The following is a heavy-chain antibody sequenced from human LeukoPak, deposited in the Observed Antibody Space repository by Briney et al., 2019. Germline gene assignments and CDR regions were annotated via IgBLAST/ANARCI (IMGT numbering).Heavy chain of an antibody. D-gene: IGHD5-12*01. CDR1: GGSISSYY. Sequence: PSETLSLTCTVSGGSISSYYWSWIRQPPGKGLEWIGYIYCSGSTNYNPSLKSRVTISVDTSKNQFSLKLSSVTAADTAVYYCARDGGYSGYDYPYNWFDPWGQGTLVTVSS. V-gene: IGHV4-59*01. CDR2: IYCSGST. J-gene: IGHJ5*02. CDR3: ARDGGYSGYDYPYNWFDP.